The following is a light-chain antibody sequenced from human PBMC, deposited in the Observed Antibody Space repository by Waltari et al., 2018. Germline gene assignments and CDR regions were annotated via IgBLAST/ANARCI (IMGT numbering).Light chain of an antibody. CDR1: TSNIGTGND. V-gene: IGLV1-40*01. Sequence: QSVLTQPPSVSGTPGQRVTISCSGSTSNIGTGNDVPWYQPLPGTAPKLLIYGNNNRPSGVPDRFSGSKSGTSASLAITGLQADDEADYFCQSFDNMLSGGVVFGGGTKLAVL. J-gene: IGLJ2*01. CDR3: QSFDNMLSGGVV. CDR2: GNN.